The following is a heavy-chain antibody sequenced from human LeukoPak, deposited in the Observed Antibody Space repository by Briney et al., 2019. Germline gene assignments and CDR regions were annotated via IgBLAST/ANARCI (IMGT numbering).Heavy chain of an antibody. CDR1: GGSISSSSHY. CDR2: IYYSGRT. CDR3: ARTYIVGPTRHFDY. J-gene: IGHJ4*02. D-gene: IGHD1-26*01. Sequence: SETLSLTCTVSGGSISSSSHYWGWIRQPPGKGLEWVGSIYYSGRTYYNPPLKSRVTISVDTSKNQFSLKLSSVTAADTAVYFCARTYIVGPTRHFDYWGQGTLVTVSS. V-gene: IGHV4-39*01.